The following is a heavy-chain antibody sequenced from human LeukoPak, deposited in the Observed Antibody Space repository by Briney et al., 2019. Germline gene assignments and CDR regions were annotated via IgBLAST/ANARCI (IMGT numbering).Heavy chain of an antibody. J-gene: IGHJ4*02. D-gene: IGHD6-13*01. CDR1: GGTFSSYA. Sequence: GASVKVSCKASGGTFSSYAISWVRQAPGQGLEWMGGIIPIFGTANYAQTFQGRVTITADESTSTAYMELSSLRSEDTAVYYCARGEGTIYSSSTDFDYWGQGTLVTVSS. CDR3: ARGEGTIYSSSTDFDY. V-gene: IGHV1-69*13. CDR2: IIPIFGTA.